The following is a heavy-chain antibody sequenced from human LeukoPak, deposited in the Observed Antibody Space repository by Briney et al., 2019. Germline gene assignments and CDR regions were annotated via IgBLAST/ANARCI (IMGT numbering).Heavy chain of an antibody. D-gene: IGHD2-8*01. CDR1: GFSISSGYL. J-gene: IGHJ4*02. V-gene: IGHV4-38-2*02. CDR3: VRVNGFHHFDY. CDR2: VHHGGNT. Sequence: SETLSLTCTVSGFSISSGYLWGWIRQPPGKGLQWIATVHHGGNTYYNPSLESRLTTSMDTSKNQFSLNLKSVTAADTAIYYCVRVNGFHHFDYWGQGTPVTVSS.